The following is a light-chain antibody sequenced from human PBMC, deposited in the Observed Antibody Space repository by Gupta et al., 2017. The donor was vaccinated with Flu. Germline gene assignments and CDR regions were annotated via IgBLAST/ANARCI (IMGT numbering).Light chain of an antibody. CDR2: EVN. CDR1: SSDVGGYDF. CDR3: SSFAVRNAYV. Sequence: SVTISCTGTSSDVGGYDFVSWYQQHPGKAPKLLIYEVNKRPSGVPDRFSGSKSGNTASLTVSGLQTEDEADYYCSSFAVRNAYVFGTGTRV. V-gene: IGLV2-8*01. J-gene: IGLJ1*01.